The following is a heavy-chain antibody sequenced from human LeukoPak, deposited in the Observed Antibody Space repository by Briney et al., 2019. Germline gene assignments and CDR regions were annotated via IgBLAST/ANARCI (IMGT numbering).Heavy chain of an antibody. D-gene: IGHD6-19*01. CDR3: ATGSSGWLFDY. J-gene: IGHJ4*02. Sequence: GGSLRLSCAASGFTFSSYAMSWVRQAPGKGLEWASAISGSGGSTYYADSVKGRFTISRDNSKNTLYLQMNSLRAEDTAVYYCATGSSGWLFDYWGQGTLVTVSS. CDR1: GFTFSSYA. CDR2: ISGSGGST. V-gene: IGHV3-23*01.